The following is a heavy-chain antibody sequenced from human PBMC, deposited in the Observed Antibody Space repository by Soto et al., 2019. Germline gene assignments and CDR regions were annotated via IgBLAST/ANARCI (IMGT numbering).Heavy chain of an antibody. CDR3: ASGPYDFWSGYIAEAFDV. CDR1: GFTFSSYT. J-gene: IGHJ3*01. D-gene: IGHD3-3*01. CDR2: ISYDGSNK. Sequence: QVQLVESGGSVVQPGRSLRLSCAASGFTFSSYTLHWVRQAPGKGLEWVALISYDGSNKYYADSVKGRFTISRDNSKNTLYLQMNSLRPEDTALFYCASGPYDFWSGYIAEAFDVWGQGTMVTVSS. V-gene: IGHV3-30-3*01.